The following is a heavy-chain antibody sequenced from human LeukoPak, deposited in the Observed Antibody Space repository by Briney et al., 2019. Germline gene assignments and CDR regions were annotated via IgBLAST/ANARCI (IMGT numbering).Heavy chain of an antibody. CDR2: IKQDGSEK. Sequence: PGGSLRLSCAASGFTFDTYWMTWVRQAPGKGLEWVANIKQDGSEKYFVDSVKGRFTISRDNANNSLYLQMNSLRAEDTAVYYCTTYGSGRKFDYWGQGILVTVSS. D-gene: IGHD3-10*01. V-gene: IGHV3-7*01. CDR1: GFTFDTYW. CDR3: TTYGSGRKFDY. J-gene: IGHJ4*02.